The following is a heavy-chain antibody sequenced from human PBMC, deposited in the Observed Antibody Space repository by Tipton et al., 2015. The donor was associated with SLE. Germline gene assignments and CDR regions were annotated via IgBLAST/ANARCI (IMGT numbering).Heavy chain of an antibody. J-gene: IGHJ4*02. CDR1: GYTFTNYY. CDR3: AGGELRYGDYDFYY. D-gene: IGHD4-17*01. CDR2: INPGGGGT. Sequence: QVQLVQSGAEVKEPGASVKVSCRASGYTFTNYYIHWVRQAPGQGLEWMGIINPGGGGTAHAQKFQGRVTMTRDASTSTVYIEVSSLRSEDAAVYYCAGGELRYGDYDFYYWGQGSLVTVSS. V-gene: IGHV1-46*01.